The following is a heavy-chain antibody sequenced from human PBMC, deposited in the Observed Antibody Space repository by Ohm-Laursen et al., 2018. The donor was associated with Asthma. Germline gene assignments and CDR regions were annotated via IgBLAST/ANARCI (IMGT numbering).Heavy chain of an antibody. D-gene: IGHD6-19*01. J-gene: IGHJ4*02. CDR2: INHSGST. CDR3: ARHLGGYSSGWYILDY. Sequence: GTLSLTCAVYGGSFSGYYWSWIRQPPGKGLEWIGEINHSGSTNYNPSLKSRVTISVDTSKNQFSLKLSSVTAADTAVYYCARHLGGYSSGWYILDYWGQGTLVTVSS. CDR1: GGSFSGYY. V-gene: IGHV4-34*01.